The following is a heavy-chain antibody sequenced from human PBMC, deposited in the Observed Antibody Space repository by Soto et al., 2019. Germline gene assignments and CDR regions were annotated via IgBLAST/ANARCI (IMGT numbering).Heavy chain of an antibody. CDR1: GFTFSSYG. CDR3: ARDGYGDYGGSYYFDY. CDR2: IWYDGSNK. V-gene: IGHV3-33*01. J-gene: IGHJ4*02. Sequence: QVQLVESGGGVVQPGRSLRLSCAASGFTFSSYGMHWVRQAPGKGLEWVAVIWYDGSNKYYADSVKGRFTISRDNSKNTLYLQMNSLRAEDTAVYYRARDGYGDYGGSYYFDYWGQGPLVTVSS. D-gene: IGHD4-17*01.